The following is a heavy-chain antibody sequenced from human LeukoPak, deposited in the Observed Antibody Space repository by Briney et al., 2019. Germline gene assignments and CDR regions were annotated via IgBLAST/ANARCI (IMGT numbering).Heavy chain of an antibody. CDR1: GYTFTGYY. D-gene: IGHD4-23*01. Sequence: ASVKVSCKASGYTFTGYYMHWVRQAPGQGLEWMGWINPNSGGTNYAQKFQGWVTMTRDTSIGTAYMELSRLRSDDTAVYYCARDRYRTPWYYYGMDVWGQGITVTVSS. V-gene: IGHV1-2*04. CDR2: INPNSGGT. J-gene: IGHJ6*02. CDR3: ARDRYRTPWYYYGMDV.